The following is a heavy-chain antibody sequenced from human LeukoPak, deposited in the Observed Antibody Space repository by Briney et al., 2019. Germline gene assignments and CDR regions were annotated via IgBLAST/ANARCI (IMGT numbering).Heavy chain of an antibody. D-gene: IGHD3-3*01. Sequence: PSETLSLTCTVSGGSISSSSYYWGWIRQPPGKGLEWIGSIYYSGSTYYNPSLKSRVTISVDTSKNQFSLKLSSVTAADTAVYYCATPHPEWLLEDDAFDIWGQGTMVTVSS. CDR3: ATPHPEWLLEDDAFDI. J-gene: IGHJ3*02. V-gene: IGHV4-39*07. CDR2: IYYSGST. CDR1: GGSISSSSYY.